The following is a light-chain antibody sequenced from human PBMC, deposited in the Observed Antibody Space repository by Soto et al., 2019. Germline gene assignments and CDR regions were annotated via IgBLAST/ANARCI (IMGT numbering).Light chain of an antibody. CDR3: QSYDSSLSVYV. J-gene: IGLJ1*01. Sequence: QSVLTQPPSVSGAPGQRVTISCTGSSSNIGAGYDVHWYQQLPGTAPKLLIYGNSNRPSGVPDRFSGSKSGTSASLAITGLQAEDEAVYSCQSYDSSLSVYVFGTGTKVTAL. CDR1: SSNIGAGYD. CDR2: GNS. V-gene: IGLV1-40*01.